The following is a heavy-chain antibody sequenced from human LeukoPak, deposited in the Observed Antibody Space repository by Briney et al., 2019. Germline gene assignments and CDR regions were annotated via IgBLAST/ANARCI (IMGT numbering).Heavy chain of an antibody. D-gene: IGHD7-27*01. CDR3: AKAYWGRDAFDI. V-gene: IGHV1-2*02. J-gene: IGHJ3*02. CDR1: GYTFTGYY. Sequence: GASVKVSCKASGYTFTGYYVHWVRQAPGQGLEWMGWINPNSGGTNYAQHFQGRVTMTRDTSISTAYMELSRLTSDDTAVYYCAKAYWGRDAFDIWGRETIVTVSS. CDR2: INPNSGGT.